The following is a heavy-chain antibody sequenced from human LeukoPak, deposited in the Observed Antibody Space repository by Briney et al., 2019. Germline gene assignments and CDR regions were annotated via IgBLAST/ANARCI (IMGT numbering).Heavy chain of an antibody. CDR2: IYYTGST. J-gene: IGHJ4*02. CDR3: ARSDMVRGVIPLFYFDY. V-gene: IGHV4-59*01. D-gene: IGHD3-10*01. Sequence: SETLSLTCTVSGGSISNYYWNWIRQPPGKGLEWIGYIYYTGSTNYNPSLKSRVTMSVDTSKNQFSLNLKSVTPEDTAVYYCARSDMVRGVIPLFYFDYWGQGTLVTVSS. CDR1: GGSISNYY.